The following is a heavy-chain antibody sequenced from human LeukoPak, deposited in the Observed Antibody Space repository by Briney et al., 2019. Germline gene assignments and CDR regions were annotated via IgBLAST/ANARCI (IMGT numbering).Heavy chain of an antibody. V-gene: IGHV3-49*04. J-gene: IGHJ6*04. Sequence: GGSLRLSCTASGFTFGDYAMSWVRQAPGKGLEWGGFIRSKAYGGTTEYAASVKGRVTISRDESKSIAYLQMKSLKTEETAVYYCTKILFDILTGSYLYRVLWGKRAPVTISS. D-gene: IGHD3-9*01. CDR1: GFTFGDYA. CDR3: TKILFDILTGSYLYRVL. CDR2: IRSKAYGGTT.